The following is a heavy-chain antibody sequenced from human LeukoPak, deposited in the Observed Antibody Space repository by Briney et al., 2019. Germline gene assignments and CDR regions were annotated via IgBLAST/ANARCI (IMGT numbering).Heavy chain of an antibody. Sequence: PGGSLRLSCAASGFTFSSYAMSWVRQAPGNGLEWVSAISGSGGSTYYADSVKGRFTISRDNSKNTLYLQMNSLRAEDTAVYYCAGYYDILTGYYYFDYWGQGTLVTVSS. D-gene: IGHD3-9*01. V-gene: IGHV3-23*01. CDR1: GFTFSSYA. J-gene: IGHJ4*02. CDR3: AGYYDILTGYYYFDY. CDR2: ISGSGGST.